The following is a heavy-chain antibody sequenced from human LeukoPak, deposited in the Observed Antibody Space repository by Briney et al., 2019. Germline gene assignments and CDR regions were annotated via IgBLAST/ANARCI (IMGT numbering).Heavy chain of an antibody. CDR1: GGTFSSYT. Sequence: SVTVSCKASGGTFSSYTISWVRQPPGQGLEWMGRIIPILGIANYAQKFQGRVTITADKSTSTAYMQLSSLRSEDTAVYYCARQDYGGNSGYYYYYGIDVWGQGTTVTVSS. J-gene: IGHJ6*02. CDR3: ARQDYGGNSGYYYYYGIDV. CDR2: IIPILGIA. D-gene: IGHD4-23*01. V-gene: IGHV1-69*02.